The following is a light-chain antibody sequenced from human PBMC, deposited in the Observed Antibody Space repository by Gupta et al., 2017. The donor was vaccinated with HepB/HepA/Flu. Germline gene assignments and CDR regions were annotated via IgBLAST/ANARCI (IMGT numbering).Light chain of an antibody. CDR2: DVT. J-gene: IGLJ1*01. CDR1: SSDVGRYNY. Sequence: QSALTQPRSVTGSPAQSVTTSRTGTSSDVGRYNYVSWYQQHPGKAHNFMIYDVTKRPSGVPDRFSGSKSGNTASLTISGHQAEDDADYYCSSDASNYLYVFGTGTKVTVL. CDR3: SSDASNYLYV. V-gene: IGLV2-11*01.